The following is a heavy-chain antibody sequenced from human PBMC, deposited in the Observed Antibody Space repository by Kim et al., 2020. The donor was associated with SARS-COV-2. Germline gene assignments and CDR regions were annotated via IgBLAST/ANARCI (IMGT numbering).Heavy chain of an antibody. V-gene: IGHV3-30*03. J-gene: IGHJ4*02. Sequence: GGSLRLSRAASGFTFSSYGMHWVRQAPGKGLEWVAVISYDGSNKYYADSVKGRFTISRDNSKNTLYLQMNSLRAEDTAVYYCAILTYYYDSSGYPGWGQGTLVTVSS. CDR2: ISYDGSNK. CDR3: AILTYYYDSSGYPG. D-gene: IGHD3-22*01. CDR1: GFTFSSYG.